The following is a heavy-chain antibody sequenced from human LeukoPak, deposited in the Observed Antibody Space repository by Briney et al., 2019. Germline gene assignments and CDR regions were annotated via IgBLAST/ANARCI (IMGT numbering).Heavy chain of an antibody. D-gene: IGHD2-8*01. V-gene: IGHV1-69*13. CDR2: IIPIFGTA. CDR1: GGTFSSYA. J-gene: IGHJ6*02. CDR3: ARDLRMQNYYYGMDV. Sequence: SVKVSCTASGGTFSSYAISWVRQAPGQGLEWMGGIIPIFGTANYAQKFQGRVTITADESTSTAYMELSSLRSEDTAVYYCARDLRMQNYYYGMDVWGQGTTVTLSS.